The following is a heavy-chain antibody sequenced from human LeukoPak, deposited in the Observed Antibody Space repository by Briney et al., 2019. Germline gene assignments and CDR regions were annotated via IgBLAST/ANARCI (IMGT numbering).Heavy chain of an antibody. CDR3: ARPDYGDYVFDI. Sequence: GSLRLSCAASGFTFSTYNMNWIRQSPGKGLEWIGSIYDSGSTYYNPSLKSRVTISVDTSKNQFSLKLRSVTAADTAVYHCARPDYGDYVFDIWGQGTMVTVSS. V-gene: IGHV4-39*01. CDR1: GFTFSTYN. D-gene: IGHD4-17*01. J-gene: IGHJ3*02. CDR2: IYDSGST.